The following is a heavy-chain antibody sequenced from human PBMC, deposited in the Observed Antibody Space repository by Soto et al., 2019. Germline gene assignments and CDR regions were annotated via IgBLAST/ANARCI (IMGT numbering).Heavy chain of an antibody. D-gene: IGHD6-13*01. J-gene: IGHJ6*02. CDR1: GDSISSGGNS. Sequence: QLQLQEAGSGLVKPSQTLSLTCAVSGDSISSGGNSWNWIRQPPGKGLEWVGYIFHSGTTYYNPSRKSRVTISLDRSKNQFSLKLTSVTAADTAVYYCARDKWRAGVGGFHGMDVWGQGTTVTVSS. CDR3: ARDKWRAGVGGFHGMDV. CDR2: IFHSGTT. V-gene: IGHV4-30-2*01.